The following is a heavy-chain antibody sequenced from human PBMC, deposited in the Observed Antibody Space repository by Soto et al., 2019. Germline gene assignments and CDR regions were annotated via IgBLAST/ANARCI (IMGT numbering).Heavy chain of an antibody. CDR2: IYHSGTT. J-gene: IGHJ5*02. CDR3: ARSQGVSATQHFDA. CDR1: GGSISSINW. Sequence: QVQLQESGPGLVKPSGTLSLTCGVSGGSISSINWWSWVRQSPRKGLEWIGEIYHSGTTNYNPSLESRVILSVDKSKSQIYLKLTSMTAADTAVYFCARSQGVSATQHFDAWGQGTLVTVSS. V-gene: IGHV4-4*02. D-gene: IGHD2-8*01.